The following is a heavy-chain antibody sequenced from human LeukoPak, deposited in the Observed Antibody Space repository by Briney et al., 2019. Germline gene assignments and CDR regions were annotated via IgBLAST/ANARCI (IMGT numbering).Heavy chain of an antibody. CDR2: IYYSGRT. V-gene: IGHV4-59*01. Sequence: SETLSLTCTVSGGSISSYYWSWIRQPPGKGLEWIGYIYYSGRTNYNPSLKSRVTISVDTCKNQFSLKLSSVTAADTAVYYCARGKYYDFWSGYYRYYFDYWGQGTLVTVSS. CDR1: GGSISSYY. CDR3: ARGKYYDFWSGYYRYYFDY. J-gene: IGHJ4*02. D-gene: IGHD3-3*01.